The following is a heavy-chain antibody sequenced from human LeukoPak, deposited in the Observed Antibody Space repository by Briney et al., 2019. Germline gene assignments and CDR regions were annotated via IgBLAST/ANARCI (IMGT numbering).Heavy chain of an antibody. CDR2: IYYSGST. CDR1: GGSISSSSYYY. J-gene: IGHJ5*02. V-gene: IGHV4-39*07. D-gene: IGHD3-10*01. Sequence: SETLSLTCTVSGGSISSSSYYYWGWIRQPPGKGLEWIGSIYYSGSTYYDPSLKSRVTISEDTSKNQFSLRLSSVTAADTAVYYCARGNYYGSGSYYNWFDPWGQGTLVTVSS. CDR3: ARGNYYGSGSYYNWFDP.